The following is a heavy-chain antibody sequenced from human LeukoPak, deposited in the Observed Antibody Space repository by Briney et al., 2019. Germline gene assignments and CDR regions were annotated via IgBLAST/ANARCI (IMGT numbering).Heavy chain of an antibody. CDR3: ARVNSRGSQYNWFDP. Sequence: SVKVSCKASGGTLNTHIFTWVRQAPGQGLEWMGRITPIIDTTIYAQKFQGRLTITADKFTSTIYMELTSLRSDDTAVYYCARVNSRGSQYNWFDPRGQGTLVTVSS. CDR2: ITPIIDTT. J-gene: IGHJ5*02. V-gene: IGHV1-69*08. D-gene: IGHD1-26*01. CDR1: GGTLNTHI.